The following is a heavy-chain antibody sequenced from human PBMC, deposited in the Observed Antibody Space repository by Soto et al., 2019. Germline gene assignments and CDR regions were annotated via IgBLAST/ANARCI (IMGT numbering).Heavy chain of an antibody. Sequence: GGSLRLSCAASGFTFSSYAMHWVRQAPGKGLEWVAVISYDGSNKYYADSVKGRFTISRDNSKNTLYLQMNSLRAEDTAVYYCARETYSSGWYEGGDWFDPWGQGTLVTVSS. D-gene: IGHD6-19*01. V-gene: IGHV3-30-3*01. CDR3: ARETYSSGWYEGGDWFDP. CDR2: ISYDGSNK. CDR1: GFTFSSYA. J-gene: IGHJ5*02.